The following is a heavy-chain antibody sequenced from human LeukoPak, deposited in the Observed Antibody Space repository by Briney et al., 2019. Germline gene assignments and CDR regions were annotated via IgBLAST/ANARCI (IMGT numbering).Heavy chain of an antibody. J-gene: IGHJ2*01. V-gene: IGHV3-74*01. D-gene: IGHD2-15*01. Sequence: PGGSLRLSCAASGFTFSGSAMHWVRQASGKGLEWVSRISNDGSDTIYADSVKGRFTISRDNAKNTLYLQMNSLRAEDTAVYYCARGFYFSMTELYYLDLWGRGTLVTVSS. CDR1: GFTFSGSA. CDR3: ARGFYFSMTELYYLDL. CDR2: ISNDGSDT.